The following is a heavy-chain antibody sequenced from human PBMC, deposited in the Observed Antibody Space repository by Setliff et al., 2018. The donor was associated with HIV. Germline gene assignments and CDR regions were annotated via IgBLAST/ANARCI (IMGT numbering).Heavy chain of an antibody. Sequence: SETLSLTCAVSGYSISSGYYWGWIRQPPGKGLEWIGSIYHSGSTYYNPSLKSRVTISVDTSKNQFSLKLSSVTAVDTAVYYCARAPGPYGDYNWFDPWGQGALVTVSS. CDR2: IYHSGST. D-gene: IGHD4-17*01. J-gene: IGHJ5*02. CDR1: GYSISSGYY. CDR3: ARAPGPYGDYNWFDP. V-gene: IGHV4-38-2*01.